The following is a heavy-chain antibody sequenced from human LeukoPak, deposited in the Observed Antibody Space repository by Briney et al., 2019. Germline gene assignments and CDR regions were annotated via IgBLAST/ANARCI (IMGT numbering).Heavy chain of an antibody. V-gene: IGHV3-48*01. D-gene: IGHD3-22*01. CDR1: GFTFSSHS. Sequence: GGSLRLSCAASGFTFSSHSMNWVRRAPGKGLEWVSYISSSSSTIYYADSVKGRFTISRDNAKNSLYLQMNSLRAEDTAVYYCARGAYYYEDRGQGTLVTVSS. J-gene: IGHJ4*02. CDR3: ARGAYYYED. CDR2: ISSSSSTI.